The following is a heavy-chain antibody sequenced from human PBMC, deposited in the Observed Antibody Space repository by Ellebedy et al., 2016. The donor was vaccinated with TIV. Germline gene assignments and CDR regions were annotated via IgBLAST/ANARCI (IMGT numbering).Heavy chain of an antibody. Sequence: ASVKVSXXASGGTFSSYAISWVRQAPGQGLEWMGWINPNSGGTNYAQKFQGRVTMTRDTSISTAYMELSRLRSDDTAVYYCARVPYDFTDYWGQGTLVTVSS. CDR1: GGTFSSYA. CDR2: INPNSGGT. D-gene: IGHD3-3*01. CDR3: ARVPYDFTDY. J-gene: IGHJ4*02. V-gene: IGHV1-2*02.